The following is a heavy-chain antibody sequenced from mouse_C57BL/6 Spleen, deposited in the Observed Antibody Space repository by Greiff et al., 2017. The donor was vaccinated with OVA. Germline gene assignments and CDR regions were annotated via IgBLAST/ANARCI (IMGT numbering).Heavy chain of an antibody. Sequence: EVKLVESGGGLVKPGGSLKLSCAASGFTFSSYAMPWVRQTPEKRLEWVATISDGGSYTYYPDNVKGRFTISRDNAKNNLYLQMSHLKSEDTAMYYCAREVLNDYWGKGTTLTVSS. CDR1: GFTFSSYA. CDR3: AREVLNDY. CDR2: ISDGGSYT. D-gene: IGHD1-3*01. V-gene: IGHV5-4*01. J-gene: IGHJ2*01.